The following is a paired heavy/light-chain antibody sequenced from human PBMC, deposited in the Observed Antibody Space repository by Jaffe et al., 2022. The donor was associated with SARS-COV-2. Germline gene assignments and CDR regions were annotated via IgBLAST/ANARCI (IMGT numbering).Heavy chain of an antibody. D-gene: IGHD3-10*01. CDR1: GFTFNNAW. V-gene: IGHV3-15*01. Sequence: EVQLVDSGGGLVKPGGSLRLSCAASGFTFNNAWMSWVRQAPGKGLEWVGRIKSKSDGGTSDYAAPVKGRFTISRDDSKKTLYLQMNSLKTEDTAVYYCTTGERLLWFGELLQGNFDYWGQGTLVTVSS. J-gene: IGHJ4*02. CDR3: TTGERLLWFGELLQGNFDY. CDR2: IKSKSDGGTS.
Light chain of an antibody. CDR2: SNN. CDR1: SSNIGSNT. V-gene: IGLV1-44*01. J-gene: IGLJ3*02. Sequence: QSVLTQPPSASGTPGQRVTISCSGSSSNIGSNTVNWYQQFPGTAPKLLIYSNNQRPSGVPDRFSGSKSGTSASLGISGLQSEDEADYYCAAWDDSLNGWVFGGGTKLTVL. CDR3: AAWDDSLNGWV.